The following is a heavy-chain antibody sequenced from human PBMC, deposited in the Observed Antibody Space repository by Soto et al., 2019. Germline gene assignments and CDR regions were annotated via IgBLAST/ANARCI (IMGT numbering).Heavy chain of an antibody. CDR1: ADSVSSNSAT. CDR2: TYYRSKWYN. CDR3: ARHNWNYDGMDV. J-gene: IGHJ6*02. Sequence: SQSPSLPCAIRADSVSSNSATCDRSRPNPSKGHEWLGRTYYRSKWYNGYSVSVKSRITINPGTSKNQFSLQLNSVTPEHTAVYYGARHNWNYDGMDVWGQGTTVTVSS. D-gene: IGHD1-20*01. V-gene: IGHV6-1*01.